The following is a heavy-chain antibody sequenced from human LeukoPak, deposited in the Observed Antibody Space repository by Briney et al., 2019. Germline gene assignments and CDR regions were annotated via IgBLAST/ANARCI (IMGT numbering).Heavy chain of an antibody. CDR1: GGSVTNRRYF. CDR2: VYESGRV. CDR3: SRLKGSVAGES. Sequence: SEALSLTCSVSGGSVTNRRYFWGWARQPPGKGLEWIGSVYESGRVSYNASLKSRVTISVDTSKNQFFLKLTSVTATDTAVYYCSRLKGSVAGESWGQRTLVTVSS. D-gene: IGHD6-19*01. J-gene: IGHJ5*02. V-gene: IGHV4-39*01.